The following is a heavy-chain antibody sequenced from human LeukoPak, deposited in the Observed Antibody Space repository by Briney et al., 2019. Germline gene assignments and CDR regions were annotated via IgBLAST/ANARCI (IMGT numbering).Heavy chain of an antibody. D-gene: IGHD6-19*01. CDR1: GYSINIGYY. V-gene: IGHV4-38-2*01. CDR3: ARRDISSGWSFDY. CDR2: IHTSGST. J-gene: IGHJ4*02. Sequence: SETLSLTCAVSGYSINIGYYWGWIRQPPGKGLEWIGQIHTSGSTNYNPPLKSRVTMSIDTTEDQVSLTIRSVTAADTAFYYCARRDISSGWSFDYWGQGTLVTVSS.